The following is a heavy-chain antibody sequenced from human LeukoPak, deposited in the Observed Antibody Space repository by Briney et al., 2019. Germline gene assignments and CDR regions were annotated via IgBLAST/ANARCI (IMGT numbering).Heavy chain of an antibody. Sequence: SEPLSLTCTVSGYSISRGYSWGWLRQPPGKGLEWIGNIYHSGSTNYSPSLKSRVTISVDTSKNQFSLKLSSVTAADTAVYFCAREDYYNSGGYYLDYWGQGTLVTVSS. CDR3: AREDYYNSGGYYLDY. V-gene: IGHV4-38-2*02. D-gene: IGHD3-22*01. J-gene: IGHJ4*02. CDR2: IYHSGST. CDR1: GYSISRGYS.